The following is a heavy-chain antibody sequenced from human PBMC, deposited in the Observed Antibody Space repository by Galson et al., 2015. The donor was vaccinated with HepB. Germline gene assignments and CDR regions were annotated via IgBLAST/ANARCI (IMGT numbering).Heavy chain of an antibody. J-gene: IGHJ3*02. Sequence: TQTLTCAVYGGSFSGYYWSWIRQPPGKGLEWIGEINHSGSTNSNPSLKSRVTISVDTSKNQFSLKLSSVTAADTAVYYCARRIAARPRAMAFDIWGQGTMVTVSS. CDR2: INHSGST. CDR3: ARRIAARPRAMAFDI. V-gene: IGHV4-34*01. CDR1: GGSFSGYY. D-gene: IGHD6-6*01.